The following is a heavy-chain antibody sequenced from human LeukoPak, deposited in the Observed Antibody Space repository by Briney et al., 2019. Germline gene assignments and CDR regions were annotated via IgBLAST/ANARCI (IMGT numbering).Heavy chain of an antibody. CDR3: AREGRWRYDILTGYFDY. V-gene: IGHV3-7*01. CDR2: IKQDGSEQ. CDR1: GFSLSTYW. Sequence: GGSLRLSCAASGFSLSTYWMSWVRQAPGKGLEWVANIKQDGSEQYYGDSVKGRFTISRDNANNSLFLQMDSLTAEDTAVYYCAREGRWRYDILTGYFDYWGQGILVTVSS. J-gene: IGHJ4*02. D-gene: IGHD3-9*01.